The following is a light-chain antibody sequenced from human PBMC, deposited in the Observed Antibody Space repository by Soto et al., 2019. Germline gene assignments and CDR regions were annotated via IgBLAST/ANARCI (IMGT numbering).Light chain of an antibody. CDR2: DAS. J-gene: IGKJ1*01. CDR1: QSISRW. CDR3: QQYXSYWT. V-gene: IGKV1-5*01. Sequence: DIQMTQSPSTLSASVGDRVTITCRASQSISRWVAWYQQKPGKAPKLLIYDASNLESGVPARFSGSGSGTEFTLTIRSLQPDDFATYYCQQYXSYWTFGQGTKV.